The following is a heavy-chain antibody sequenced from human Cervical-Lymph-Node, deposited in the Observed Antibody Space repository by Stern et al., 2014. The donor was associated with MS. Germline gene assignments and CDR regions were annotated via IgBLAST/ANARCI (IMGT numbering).Heavy chain of an antibody. D-gene: IGHD6-25*01. Sequence: VQLAESGPGLVKPSETLSLTCTVSGGSISRSYWSWIRQPPGKGLEWIGYIYYSGSTNYNPSLKSRVTISVDTSKNQFSLKLSSVTAADTAVYYCARGAADGPDYWGQGTLVTVSS. J-gene: IGHJ4*02. CDR3: ARGAADGPDY. CDR2: IYYSGST. CDR1: GGSISRSY. V-gene: IGHV4-59*01.